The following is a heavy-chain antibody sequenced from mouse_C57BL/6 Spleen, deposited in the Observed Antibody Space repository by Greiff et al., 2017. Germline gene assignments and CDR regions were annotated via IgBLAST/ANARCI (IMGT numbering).Heavy chain of an antibody. D-gene: IGHD1-1*01. J-gene: IGHJ1*03. V-gene: IGHV1-80*01. Sequence: QVQLKESGAELVKPGASVKISCKASGYAFSSYWMNWVKQRPGKGLEWIGQIYPGAGDTNYNGKFKGKATLTADKSSSTAYIQLSSLTSEDSAVYFCARGTTVEGYFDVWGTGTTVTVSS. CDR1: GYAFSSYW. CDR2: IYPGAGDT. CDR3: ARGTTVEGYFDV.